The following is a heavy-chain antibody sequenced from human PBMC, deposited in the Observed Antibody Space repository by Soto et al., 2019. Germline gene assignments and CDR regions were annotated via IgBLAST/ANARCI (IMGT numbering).Heavy chain of an antibody. Sequence: GGSLRLSCVASGFTFSDYSMSWIRQAPGRGLEWLAFIDSRGRTLSYADSVRGRFTISRDNAENSVYLQMDSLRADDTAVYYCARQAARNYIDSWGQGNSVTVSS. D-gene: IGHD6-6*01. CDR1: GFTFSDYS. CDR2: IDSRGRTL. CDR3: ARQAARNYIDS. V-gene: IGHV3-11*01. J-gene: IGHJ4*02.